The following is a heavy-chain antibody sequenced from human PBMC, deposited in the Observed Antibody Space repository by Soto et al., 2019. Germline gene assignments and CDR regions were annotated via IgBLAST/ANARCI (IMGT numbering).Heavy chain of an antibody. CDR2: IYFSGNT. D-gene: IGHD4-17*01. Sequence: QVQLQESGPGLVKPSQTLSLTCTVSGASISSGDYYWGWIRQNPGKGLDWIGHIYFSGNTYYNPSLKSRVTISVDTSENQFSLKLTSVTAADTAVYYCARVDPTDYGDPGWFDPWGQGTLVTVSS. J-gene: IGHJ5*02. CDR3: ARVDPTDYGDPGWFDP. CDR1: GASISSGDYY. V-gene: IGHV4-31*03.